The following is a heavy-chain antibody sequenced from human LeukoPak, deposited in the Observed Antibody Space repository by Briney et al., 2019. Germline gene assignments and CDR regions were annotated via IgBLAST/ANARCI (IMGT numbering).Heavy chain of an antibody. CDR1: GFTFSNYW. J-gene: IGHJ3*02. CDR2: ISFDGNNK. D-gene: IGHD5-24*01. Sequence: PGGSLRLSCAASGFTFSNYWMYWVRQAPGKGLEWVAIISFDGNNKYYADSVKGRFTISRDNSKNTLYLQMNSLRAEDTAVYYCAKEGRWLQLGGAFDIWGQGTMITVSS. V-gene: IGHV3-30*18. CDR3: AKEGRWLQLGGAFDI.